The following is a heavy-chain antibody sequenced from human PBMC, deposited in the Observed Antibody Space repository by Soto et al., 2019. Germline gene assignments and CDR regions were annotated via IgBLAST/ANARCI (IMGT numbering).Heavy chain of an antibody. J-gene: IGHJ6*02. V-gene: IGHV4-31*03. D-gene: IGHD6-6*01. Sequence: QVQLQESGPGLVKPSQTLSLTCTVSGGSISSGGYYWTWIRQHPGKGLEWIGYNYYSGITYYNPSLKSRVTISLDTSTNQFSLKLSSVTAADTAGYYCARGSSIAGLYYGMDVWGQGTTVTVSS. CDR3: ARGSSIAGLYYGMDV. CDR1: GGSISSGGYY. CDR2: NYYSGIT.